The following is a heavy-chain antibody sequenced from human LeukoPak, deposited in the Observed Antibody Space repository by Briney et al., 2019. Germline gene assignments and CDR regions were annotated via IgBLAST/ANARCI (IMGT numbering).Heavy chain of an antibody. V-gene: IGHV3-7*01. Sequence: GSLRLSCAASGFTFSAYWMTWVRQAPGKVLEWVANINKDGSEIYYGDSVKGRFTISRDNAKNSLYLQMNSLRAEDTAVYYCARPYYYSSGSLPYWGQGTLVTVSS. CDR3: ARPYYYSSGSLPY. CDR2: INKDGSEI. J-gene: IGHJ4*02. D-gene: IGHD3-10*01. CDR1: GFTFSAYW.